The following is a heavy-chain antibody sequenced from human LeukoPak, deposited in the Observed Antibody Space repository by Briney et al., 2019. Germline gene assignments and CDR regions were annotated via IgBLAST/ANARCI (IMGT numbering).Heavy chain of an antibody. CDR2: ISNSDGST. CDR3: AKDETTSGVNYFYY. J-gene: IGHJ4*02. D-gene: IGHD3-3*01. V-gene: IGHV3-23*01. Sequence: GGSLRLSCTTSGFAFRKHVMTWVRQAPGKGLEWVSGISNSDGSTYNADSVKGRFIISRDDSKNTLYLQMNSLRAEDTAVYYCAKDETTSGVNYFYYWGQGTLVTVSS. CDR1: GFAFRKHV.